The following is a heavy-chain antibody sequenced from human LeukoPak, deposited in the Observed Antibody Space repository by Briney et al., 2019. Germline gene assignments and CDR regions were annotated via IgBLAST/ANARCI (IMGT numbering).Heavy chain of an antibody. CDR2: IRYDGSNK. CDR3: AKPGTGYHCLDY. Sequence: PGGSLRLSCAASGFTFSSYWMSWVRQAPGKGLEWVAFIRYDGSNKYYADSVKGRFTISRDNSKNTLYLQMNSLRAEDTAVYYCAKPGTGYHCLDYWGQGTLVTVSS. CDR1: GFTFSSYW. J-gene: IGHJ4*02. V-gene: IGHV3-30*02. D-gene: IGHD3/OR15-3a*01.